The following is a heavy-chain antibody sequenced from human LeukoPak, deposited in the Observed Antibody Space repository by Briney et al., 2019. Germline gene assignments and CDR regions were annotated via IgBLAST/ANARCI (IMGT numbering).Heavy chain of an antibody. Sequence: GGSLRLSCAAFGFTFSSYAMSWVRQAPGKGLEWVSAVSGSGGSTYYTDSVRGRFTISRDNSKNTLFLQMNSLRAEDTAIYYCAKMGSLRFLEWFLDYWGQGTPVTVSS. V-gene: IGHV3-23*01. CDR1: GFTFSSYA. CDR3: AKMGSLRFLEWFLDY. D-gene: IGHD3-3*01. J-gene: IGHJ4*02. CDR2: VSGSGGST.